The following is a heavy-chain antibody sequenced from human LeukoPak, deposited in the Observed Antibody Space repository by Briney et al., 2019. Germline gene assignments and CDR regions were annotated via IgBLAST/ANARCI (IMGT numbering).Heavy chain of an antibody. CDR2: ISSSSSYI. J-gene: IGHJ4*02. CDR1: GFTLSSYS. CDR3: ARVGYNWNDFDY. V-gene: IGHV3-21*01. D-gene: IGHD1-1*01. Sequence: PGGSLRLSCAASGFTLSSYSMNWVRQAPGKGLEWVSSISSSSSYIYYADSVKGRFTISRDNAKNSLYLQMNSLRAEDTAVYYCARVGYNWNDFDYWGQGTLVTVSS.